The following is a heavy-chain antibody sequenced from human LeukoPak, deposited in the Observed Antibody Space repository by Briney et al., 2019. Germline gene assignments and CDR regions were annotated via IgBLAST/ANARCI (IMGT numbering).Heavy chain of an antibody. CDR1: GYTFTSYD. D-gene: IGHD6-6*01. CDR3: ARGRYSSSSDYYMDV. V-gene: IGHV1-8*01. J-gene: IGHJ6*03. CDR2: MNPNSGNT. Sequence: ASVKVSCKASGYTFTSYDINWVRQATGQGLEWMGWMNPNSGNTGYAQKFQGRVTMTRNTSISTAYMELSSLRSKDTAVYYCARGRYSSSSDYYMDVWGKGTTVTVSS.